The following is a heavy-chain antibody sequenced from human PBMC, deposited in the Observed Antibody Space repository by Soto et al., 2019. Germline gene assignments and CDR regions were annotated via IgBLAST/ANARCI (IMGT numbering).Heavy chain of an antibody. D-gene: IGHD2-15*01. J-gene: IGHJ4*02. Sequence: QVQLVQSGAEVKKPGASVKVSCKASGYTFTSYYMHWVRQAPGQGLEWMGIINPSGGSTSYAQKFQGRGTLTRDTSTSTVYMELSSLRSEDTPVYYCARRGRDASFDYLGQGTLVTVSS. CDR2: INPSGGST. CDR3: ARRGRDASFDY. V-gene: IGHV1-46*01. CDR1: GYTFTSYY.